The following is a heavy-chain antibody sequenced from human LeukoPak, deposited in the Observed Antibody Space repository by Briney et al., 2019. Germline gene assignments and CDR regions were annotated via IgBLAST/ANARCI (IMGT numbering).Heavy chain of an antibody. V-gene: IGHV3-30*18. Sequence: GGPLKLTCAASGLTFSNYDMHWVRQAPAKGLKWVAVISYDGTNKYYADSVKGRFTISRDNSKNTLHLQMNSLRAEDTAVYYCAKDDRGNEAPFDYWGQGTLVTVSS. J-gene: IGHJ4*02. CDR1: GLTFSNYD. CDR2: ISYDGTNK. CDR3: AKDDRGNEAPFDY.